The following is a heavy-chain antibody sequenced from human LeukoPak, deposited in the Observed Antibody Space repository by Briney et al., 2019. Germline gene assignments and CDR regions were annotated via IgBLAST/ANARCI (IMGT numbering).Heavy chain of an antibody. CDR2: IIPILGIA. Sequence: SVKVSCKASGGTFSSYAISWVRQAPGQGLEWMGRIIPILGIANYTQKFQGRVTITADKSTSTAYMELSSLRSEDTAVYYCARGYITMIVSSYYGIDVWGQGTTVTVSS. V-gene: IGHV1-69*04. CDR3: ARGYITMIVSSYYGIDV. CDR1: GGTFSSYA. D-gene: IGHD3-22*01. J-gene: IGHJ6*02.